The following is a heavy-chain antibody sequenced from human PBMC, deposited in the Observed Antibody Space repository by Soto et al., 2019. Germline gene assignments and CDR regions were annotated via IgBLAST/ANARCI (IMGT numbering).Heavy chain of an antibody. CDR1: GYTFTSYY. D-gene: IGHD2-15*01. CDR2: INPSGGST. CDR3: ARWGSGYCSDGSCYSAYGMDV. Sequence: QVQLVQSGAEVKKPGASVKVSCKASGYTFTSYYMHWVRQAPGQGLEWMGIINPSGGSTSYAQKFQGRVTMTRDTSTSTVYMELSSLRSEDTAVYYCARWGSGYCSDGSCYSAYGMDVWGQGTTVTVSS. V-gene: IGHV1-46*01. J-gene: IGHJ6*02.